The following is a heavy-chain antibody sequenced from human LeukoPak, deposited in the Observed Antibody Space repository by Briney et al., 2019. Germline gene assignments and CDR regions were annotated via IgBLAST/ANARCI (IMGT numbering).Heavy chain of an antibody. V-gene: IGHV4-34*01. CDR2: INHSGST. J-gene: IGHJ4*02. CDR3: ARGKDDYGGNSGIGQTCFDY. D-gene: IGHD4-23*01. Sequence: SETLSLTCAVYGGXFSGYYWSWIRQPPGKGLEWIGEINHSGSTNYNPSLKSRVTISVDTSKNQFSLKLSSVTAADTAVYYCARGKDDYGGNSGIGQTCFDYWGQGTLVTVSS. CDR1: GGXFSGYY.